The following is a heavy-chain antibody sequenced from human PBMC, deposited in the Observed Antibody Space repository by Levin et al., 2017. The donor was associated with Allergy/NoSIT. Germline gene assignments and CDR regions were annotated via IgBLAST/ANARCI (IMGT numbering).Heavy chain of an antibody. CDR2: IYADGTT. D-gene: IGHD2-2*01. V-gene: IGHV3-53*01. J-gene: IGHJ4*02. Sequence: ETLSLTCAASGFAVSTHYMTWVRQAPGKGLECVSVIYADGTTFYGDSVRGRFTISRDNSKNMLSLQMHNLRAEDTAIYYCTKGHYSGVYQWGQGTRVTVSS. CDR1: GFAVSTHY. CDR3: TKGHYSGVYQ.